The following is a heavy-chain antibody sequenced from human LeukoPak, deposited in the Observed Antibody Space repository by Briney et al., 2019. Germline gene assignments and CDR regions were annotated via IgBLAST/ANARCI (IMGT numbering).Heavy chain of an antibody. CDR1: GFSFSRYA. D-gene: IGHD1-1*01. CDR3: ARASWMSNADAVW. V-gene: IGHV3-23*01. J-gene: IGHJ4*02. Sequence: PGGSLRLSCVASGFSFSRYALSWVRQTPARGLEWVSSLKGTGEKYYADSVKGRFTLSRDDSRNTVYLQLNNLRVDDTGVYYCARASWMSNADAVWWGQGTVVTVSS. CDR2: LKGTGEK.